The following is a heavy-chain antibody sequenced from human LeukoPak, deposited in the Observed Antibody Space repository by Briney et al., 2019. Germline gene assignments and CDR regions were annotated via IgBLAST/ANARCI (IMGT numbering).Heavy chain of an antibody. Sequence: ASVKVSCKASGYTFTSYYMHWVRQAPGQGLEWMGWISTYNGNTNYAPKLQGRVTMTTDTSTSTAYMELRSLRSDDTAVYYCASVSPPGVDYWGQGTLVTVFS. D-gene: IGHD5/OR15-5a*01. V-gene: IGHV1-18*04. CDR2: ISTYNGNT. CDR1: GYTFTSYY. J-gene: IGHJ4*02. CDR3: ASVSPPGVDY.